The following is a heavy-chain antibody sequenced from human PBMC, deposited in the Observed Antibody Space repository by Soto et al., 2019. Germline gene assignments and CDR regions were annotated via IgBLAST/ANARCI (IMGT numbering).Heavy chain of an antibody. CDR1: GFTFSSYS. CDR2: ISSSSSTI. Sequence: GGSLRLSCAASGFTFSSYSMNWVRQAPGKGLEWVSYISSSSSTIYYADSVKGRFTISRDNAKNSLYLQMNSLRAEDTAVYYCARDRVPPGTRTFDYWGQGTLVTVSS. J-gene: IGHJ4*02. D-gene: IGHD6-13*01. CDR3: ARDRVPPGTRTFDY. V-gene: IGHV3-48*01.